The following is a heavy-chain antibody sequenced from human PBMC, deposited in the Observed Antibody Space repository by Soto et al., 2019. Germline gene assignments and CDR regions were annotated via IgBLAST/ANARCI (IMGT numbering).Heavy chain of an antibody. CDR2: IYPGDSYT. CDR1: RYICTDYR. J-gene: IGHJ6*02. Sequence: ECLKCSGKGCRYICTDYRIVWVRQISGKRLEWMGIIYPGDSYTRYSPSFQGQVTISADRSISTAYLQWSSLKASDTGMYYCARYPTLTDYFFHGMDVWGQGTTVTVSS. CDR3: ARYPTLTDYFFHGMDV. D-gene: IGHD4-17*01. V-gene: IGHV5-51*01.